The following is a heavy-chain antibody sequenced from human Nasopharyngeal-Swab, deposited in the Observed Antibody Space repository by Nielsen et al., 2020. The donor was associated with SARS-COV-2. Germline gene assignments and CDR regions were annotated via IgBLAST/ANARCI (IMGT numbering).Heavy chain of an antibody. CDR2: TYYSGST. CDR1: GGSISSYY. CDR3: ARGSGYYDSSGYSDY. Sequence: SETLSLTCTVSGGSISSYYWSWIRQPPGKGLEWIGYTYYSGSTNYNPSLKSRVTISVDTSKNQFPLKLSSVTAADTAVYYCARGSGYYDSSGYSDYWGQGTLVTVSS. J-gene: IGHJ4*02. D-gene: IGHD3-22*01. V-gene: IGHV4-59*13.